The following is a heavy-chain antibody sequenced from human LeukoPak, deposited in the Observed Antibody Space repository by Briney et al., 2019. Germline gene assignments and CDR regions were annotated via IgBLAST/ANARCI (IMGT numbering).Heavy chain of an antibody. D-gene: IGHD2-2*01. J-gene: IGHJ6*03. CDR3: ARERIVVVPAVPGYMDV. CDR2: INHSGST. V-gene: IGHV4-34*01. Sequence: SETLSLTRAVYGGSFSGYYWSWIRQPPGKGLEWIGEINHSGSTNYNPSLKSRVTISVDTSKNQFSLKLSSVTAADTAVYYCARERIVVVPAVPGYMDVWGKGTTVTVSS. CDR1: GGSFSGYY.